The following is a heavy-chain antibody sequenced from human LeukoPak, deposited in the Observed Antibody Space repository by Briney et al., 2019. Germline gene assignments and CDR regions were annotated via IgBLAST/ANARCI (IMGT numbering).Heavy chain of an antibody. CDR2: INHSGST. CDR3: ATGGSYGAFDI. D-gene: IGHD1-26*01. CDR1: GGSISSSSYY. Sequence: SETLSLTCTVSGGSISSSSYYWGWIRQPPGKGLEWIGEINHSGSTNYNPSLKSRVTISVDTSKNQFSLKLSSVTAADTAVYYCATGGSYGAFDIWGQGTLVTVSS. V-gene: IGHV4-39*07. J-gene: IGHJ3*02.